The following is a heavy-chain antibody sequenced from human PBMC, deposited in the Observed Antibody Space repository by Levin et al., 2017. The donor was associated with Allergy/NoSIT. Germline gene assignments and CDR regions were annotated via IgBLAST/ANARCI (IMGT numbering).Heavy chain of an antibody. CDR3: VSGGGGRFFDY. V-gene: IGHV3-23*01. Sequence: LPFSSSFFPFRLSAMTWVRQAPGKGLEWVSTISSSGGATHYADSVKGRFTISRDNPKNTLYLQMNSLRAEDTAVYYCVSGGGGRFFDYWGQGTLVTVSS. CDR2: ISSSGGAT. CDR1: FFPFRLSA. D-gene: IGHD4-23*01. J-gene: IGHJ4*02.